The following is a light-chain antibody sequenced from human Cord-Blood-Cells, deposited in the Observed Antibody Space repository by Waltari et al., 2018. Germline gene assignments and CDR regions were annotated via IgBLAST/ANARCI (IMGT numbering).Light chain of an antibody. V-gene: IGLV2-14*02. CDR3: SSYTSSSTWV. J-gene: IGLJ3*02. CDR2: EGS. Sequence: QSALTQPASVSGSPGQSITISCTGTSSDVGSYNLVSWYQQHPGKAPKLMVYEGSKRPSGVSIRFSGSKSGNTASLTISGLQAEDEADYYCSSYTSSSTWVFGGGTKLTVL. CDR1: SSDVGSYNL.